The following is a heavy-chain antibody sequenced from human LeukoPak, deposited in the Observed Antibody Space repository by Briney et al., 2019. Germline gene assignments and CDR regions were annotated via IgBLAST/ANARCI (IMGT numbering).Heavy chain of an antibody. D-gene: IGHD4-23*01. CDR1: GGTFSSYA. CDR2: IIPILGIA. CDR3: AREVTVVNAFDI. V-gene: IGHV1-69*04. J-gene: IGHJ3*02. Sequence: SVTVSCKASGGTFSSYAISWVRQAPGQGLEWMGRIIPILGIANYAQKFQGRVTITADKSTSTAYMELSSLRSEDTAVYYCAREVTVVNAFDIWGQGTMVTVSS.